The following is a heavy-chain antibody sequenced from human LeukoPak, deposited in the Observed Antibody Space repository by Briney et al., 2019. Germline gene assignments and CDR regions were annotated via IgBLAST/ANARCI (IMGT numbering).Heavy chain of an antibody. V-gene: IGHV3-23*01. CDR3: AKETANCGGDCYPLHDH. Sequence: GGSLRLSCAASGFTFNKYGMTWVRQAPGKGLEWVSVISGSGATTYYADSVKGRFTISRDNSKNTLFLQMNTLRAEDTAVYYCAKETANCGGDCYPLHDHWGQGTLVTVSS. J-gene: IGHJ4*02. D-gene: IGHD2-21*02. CDR1: GFTFNKYG. CDR2: ISGSGATT.